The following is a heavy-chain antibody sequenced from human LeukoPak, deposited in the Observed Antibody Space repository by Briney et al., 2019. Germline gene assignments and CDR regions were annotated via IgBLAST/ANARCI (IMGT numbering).Heavy chain of an antibody. CDR2: ISYDGSNK. CDR3: AREGPRGNSQFDY. D-gene: IGHD2/OR15-2a*01. V-gene: IGHV3-30*03. CDR1: GFTFSSYG. Sequence: GGSLRLSCAASGFTFSSYGMHWVRQAPGKGLEWVAVISYDGSNKYYADSVKGRFTISRDNSKNTLYLQMNSLRAEDTAIYYCAREGPRGNSQFDYWGQGTLVTVSS. J-gene: IGHJ4*02.